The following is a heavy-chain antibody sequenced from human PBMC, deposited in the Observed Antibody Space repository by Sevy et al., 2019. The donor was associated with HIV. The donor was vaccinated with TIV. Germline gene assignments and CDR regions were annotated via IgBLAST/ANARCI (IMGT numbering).Heavy chain of an antibody. D-gene: IGHD7-27*01. Sequence: GGSLRLSCAVSGFTVSSSYMTWVRQAPGKGLEWVSVIYRGGSRYYADSVKGRFTISRANAKNTLFLEMRSLTAEDTAVYYCARDGDGGNRAFDYWGQGSLVTVSS. CDR1: GFTVSSSY. CDR3: ARDGDGGNRAFDY. J-gene: IGHJ4*02. V-gene: IGHV3-53*01. CDR2: IYRGGSR.